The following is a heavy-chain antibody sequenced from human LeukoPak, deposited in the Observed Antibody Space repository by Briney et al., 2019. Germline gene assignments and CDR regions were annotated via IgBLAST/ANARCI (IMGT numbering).Heavy chain of an antibody. CDR1: GIIFSNCA. D-gene: IGHD1-1*01. Sequence: QPGRSLRLSCAVSGIIFSNCAMHWVRQTPGKGLQWVAVISYDGTNKYYADFVKGRFTVSRHNSKNTLYLQMDSLTPEDTGVYYRASDESLNDLPDKWGQGTLVTVSS. V-gene: IGHV3-30*04. CDR3: ASDESLNDLPDK. J-gene: IGHJ4*02. CDR2: ISYDGTNK.